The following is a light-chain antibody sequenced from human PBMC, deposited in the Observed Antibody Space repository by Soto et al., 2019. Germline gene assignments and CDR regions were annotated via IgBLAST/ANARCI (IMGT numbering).Light chain of an antibody. V-gene: IGKV3-15*01. CDR1: QSVISN. CDR3: QQVNSYPLT. J-gene: IGKJ4*01. CDR2: GAS. Sequence: CWASQSVISNLAWYQRQPGQAPRLLIYGASARATGIPARFSGSGSGTEFTLTISSLQPKDFAAYYCQQVNSYPLTFGRGTKVDIK.